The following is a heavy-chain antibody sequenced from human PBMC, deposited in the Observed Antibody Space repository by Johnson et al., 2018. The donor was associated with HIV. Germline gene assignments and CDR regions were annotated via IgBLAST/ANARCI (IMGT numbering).Heavy chain of an antibody. CDR3: TRDTPFTYNWNDDSDAFDA. CDR1: GFTVSRNY. D-gene: IGHD1-1*01. Sequence: VQLVESGGGLVQPGGSLRLSCAASGFTVSRNYMNWVRQAPGKGLEWVANIKQDGSERYYVDSVKGRFTISRDNSKNTLYLQMNSLKTEDTAVYYCTRDTPFTYNWNDDSDAFDAWGQGTMVTVSS. J-gene: IGHJ3*01. V-gene: IGHV3-7*03. CDR2: IKQDGSER.